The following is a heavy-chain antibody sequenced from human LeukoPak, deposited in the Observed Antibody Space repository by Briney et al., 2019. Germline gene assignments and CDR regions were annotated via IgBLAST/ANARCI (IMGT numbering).Heavy chain of an antibody. CDR1: GFTFSDYY. CDR2: ISSSGSTT. CDR3: ARDLVGATSTFAY. Sequence: PGGSLRLSCAASGFTFSDYYMSWIRQAPGKGLEWVSCISSSGSTTFYADSVKGRFTISRDNAKNSLYLQMNSLRAEDTALYYCARDLVGATSTFAYWGQGTLVTVSS. D-gene: IGHD1-26*01. V-gene: IGHV3-11*01. J-gene: IGHJ4*02.